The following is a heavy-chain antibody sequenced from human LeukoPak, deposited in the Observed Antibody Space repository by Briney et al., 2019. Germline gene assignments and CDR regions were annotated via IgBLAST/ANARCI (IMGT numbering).Heavy chain of an antibody. V-gene: IGHV4-61*02. CDR1: GGSISSGSYY. J-gene: IGHJ5*02. CDR3: ARGLGGYSSIPEFDP. Sequence: SETLSLTCTVSGGSISSGSYYWSWIRQPAGKGLEWIGRIYTSGSTNYNPSLKSRVTISVDTSKNQFSLKLSSVTAADTAVYYCARGLGGYSSIPEFDPWGQGTLVTVSS. CDR2: IYTSGST. D-gene: IGHD5-18*01.